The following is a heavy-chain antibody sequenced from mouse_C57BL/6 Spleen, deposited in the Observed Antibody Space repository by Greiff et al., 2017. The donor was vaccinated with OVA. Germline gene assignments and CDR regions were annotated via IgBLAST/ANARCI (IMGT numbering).Heavy chain of an antibody. CDR1: GYTFTSYT. CDR3: ARDGSFAMDY. Sequence: QVQLKESGAELARPGASVKMSCKASGYTFTSYTMHWVKQRPGQGLEWIGYINPSSGYTKYNQKFKDKATLTADKSSSTAYMQLSSLTSEDSAVYYCARDGSFAMDYWGQGTSVTVSS. J-gene: IGHJ4*01. D-gene: IGHD1-1*01. CDR2: INPSSGYT. V-gene: IGHV1-4*01.